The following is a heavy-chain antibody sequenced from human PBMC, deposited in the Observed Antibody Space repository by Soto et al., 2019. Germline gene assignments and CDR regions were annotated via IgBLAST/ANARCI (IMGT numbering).Heavy chain of an antibody. D-gene: IGHD5-12*01. CDR1: GYTFTGYY. CDR3: ARANSGDDDEFDY. J-gene: IGHJ4*02. Sequence: QVPLVQSGAEVKKPGASVKVSCRASGYTFTGYYIHWVRQAPGQGLEWMGWVNPKSGGSNYGQRFQGRVTMTRDTSISTAYMELSSLTYDDTAVYYCARANSGDDDEFDYWGQGTLVTVSS. CDR2: VNPKSGGS. V-gene: IGHV1-2*02.